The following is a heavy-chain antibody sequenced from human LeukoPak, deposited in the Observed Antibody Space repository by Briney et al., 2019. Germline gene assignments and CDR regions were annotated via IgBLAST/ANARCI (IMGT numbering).Heavy chain of an antibody. V-gene: IGHV1-2*02. Sequence: ASVKVSCKASGDTFTGYYMHGGRQAPGQGGERMGWINPNSGGTNYAQKFQGRVTINRDTANSKAYMEVRRLRYDGTGVCNCVRERFLWSADPPRTYAYWGQGTLLTVSS. D-gene: IGHD3-10*01. J-gene: IGHJ4*02. CDR2: INPNSGGT. CDR3: VRERFLWSADPPRTYAY. CDR1: GDTFTGYY.